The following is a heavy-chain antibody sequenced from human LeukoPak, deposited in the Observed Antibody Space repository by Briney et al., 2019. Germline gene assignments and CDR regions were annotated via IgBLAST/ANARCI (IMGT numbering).Heavy chain of an antibody. CDR3: ARAVNYYDSSGYYCSAFDI. V-gene: IGHV3-21*01. CDR2: ISSSSDYI. D-gene: IGHD3-22*01. Sequence: GGSLRLSCAGSGFTFSSYSFNWVRQAPGKGLEWVSSISSSSDYIDYADSVKGRFTISRDNAKKSLYLQMNSLRAEDTAVYYCARAVNYYDSSGYYCSAFDIWGQGTMVTVSS. J-gene: IGHJ3*02. CDR1: GFTFSSYS.